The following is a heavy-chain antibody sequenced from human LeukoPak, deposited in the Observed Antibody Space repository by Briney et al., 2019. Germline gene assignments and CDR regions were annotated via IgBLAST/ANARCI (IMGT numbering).Heavy chain of an antibody. D-gene: IGHD4-17*01. Sequence: GGSLRLSCAASGFTFSSYWMSWVRQAPGKGLEWVANIKQDGSEKYYVDSVKGRFTISRDNAKNSLYLQMNSLRAEDTAVYYCARASPNTVTTLQYFDYWGQGTLVTVSS. CDR3: ARASPNTVTTLQYFDY. CDR1: GFTFSSYW. J-gene: IGHJ4*02. V-gene: IGHV3-7*01. CDR2: IKQDGSEK.